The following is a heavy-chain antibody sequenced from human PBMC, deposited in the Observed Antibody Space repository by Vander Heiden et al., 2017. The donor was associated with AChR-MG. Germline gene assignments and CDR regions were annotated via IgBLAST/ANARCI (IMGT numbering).Heavy chain of an antibody. CDR2: MSGSGGST. CDR1: GFTFSGYA. Sequence: EVQLLESGGGLVQPGGSLRLSCAASGFTFSGYAMSWVRQAPGKGLEWVSAMSGSGGSTYYADSVKGRFTISRDNSKNTLYLQMNSLRAEDTAVYYCAKDLGSIAVAGPFDYWGQGTLVTVSS. J-gene: IGHJ4*02. D-gene: IGHD6-19*01. CDR3: AKDLGSIAVAGPFDY. V-gene: IGHV3-23*01.